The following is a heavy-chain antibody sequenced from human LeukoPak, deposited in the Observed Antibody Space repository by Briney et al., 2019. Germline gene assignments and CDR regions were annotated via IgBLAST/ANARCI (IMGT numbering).Heavy chain of an antibody. CDR2: IYSGGST. Sequence: GGSLRLSCAATGFTVSSNYMSWVRQAPGKGLEWVSVIYSGGSTYYADSVKGRFTISRDNSKNTLYLQMNSLRAEDTAVYYCARLFPSWYGPRYFDYWGQGTLVTVSS. J-gene: IGHJ4*02. V-gene: IGHV3-53*01. CDR1: GFTVSSNY. D-gene: IGHD6-13*01. CDR3: ARLFPSWYGPRYFDY.